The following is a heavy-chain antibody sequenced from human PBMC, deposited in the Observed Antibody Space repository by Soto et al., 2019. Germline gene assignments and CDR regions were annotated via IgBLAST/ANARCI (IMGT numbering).Heavy chain of an antibody. V-gene: IGHV3-23*01. D-gene: IGHD5-12*01. CDR2: ISVRGGSL. CDR1: GFSFSSYA. Sequence: EVQLLESGGGLVQPGGSLRLSCAASGFSFSSYAMVWVRQAPGKGLEWVSVISVRGGSLYFGDSVKGRFTISRDNSKNVLSLEMNSLRAEDTATYFCEKGSLEYRGVFDTWGQGTLVVVSS. J-gene: IGHJ5*02. CDR3: EKGSLEYRGVFDT.